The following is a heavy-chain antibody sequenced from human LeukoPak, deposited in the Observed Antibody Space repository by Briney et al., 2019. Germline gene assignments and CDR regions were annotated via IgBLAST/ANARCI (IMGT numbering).Heavy chain of an antibody. J-gene: IGHJ5*02. CDR1: GYTFTGYH. V-gene: IGHV1-2*02. CDR3: ARDYYYGSGSYYNYWIDP. CDR2: INPNSGGT. Sequence: ASVKVSCKASGYTFTGYHMHWVRQAPGQGLEWMGWINPNSGGTNSAQKSQGRVTMTRDTSISTAYMDLSRLRSDDTAVYYCARDYYYGSGSYYNYWIDPWGQGTLVTVSS. D-gene: IGHD3-10*01.